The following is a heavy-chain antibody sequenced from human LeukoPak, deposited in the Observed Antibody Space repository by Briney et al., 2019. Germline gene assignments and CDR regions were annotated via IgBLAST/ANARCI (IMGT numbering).Heavy chain of an antibody. V-gene: IGHV3-21*01. Sequence: GGSLRLSCAASGFTFSSYSMNWVRQAPGKGLEWVSSINSSSSYIYYADSVKGRFTISRDNAKNSLYLQMNSLRAEDTAVYYCARDPYYYDSSGYLAAEGHAFDIWGQGTMVTVSS. J-gene: IGHJ3*02. CDR3: ARDPYYYDSSGYLAAEGHAFDI. D-gene: IGHD3-22*01. CDR1: GFTFSSYS. CDR2: INSSSSYI.